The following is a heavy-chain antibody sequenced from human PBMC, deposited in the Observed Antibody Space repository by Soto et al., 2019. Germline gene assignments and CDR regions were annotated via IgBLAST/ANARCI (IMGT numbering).Heavy chain of an antibody. J-gene: IGHJ4*02. CDR1: GGSISGGDSY. V-gene: IGHV4-31*03. Sequence: SETLSLTCTVSGGSISGGDSYWSWLRQHPGKGLEWIGYIYYSGSTYYNPSLKSRISISVDTSKSQFSLKLTSVTAADTAVYYCARGSRVLAGPHFDYWGQGTLVTVSS. D-gene: IGHD6-19*01. CDR2: IYYSGST. CDR3: ARGSRVLAGPHFDY.